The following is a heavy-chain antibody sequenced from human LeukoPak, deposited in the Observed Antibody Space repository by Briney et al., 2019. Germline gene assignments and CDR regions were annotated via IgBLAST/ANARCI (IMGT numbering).Heavy chain of an antibody. J-gene: IGHJ4*02. CDR1: GYTFTSYY. CDR2: INPSGGST. CDR3: ARDRLPLLRSTAARGPSDY. V-gene: IGHV1-46*01. D-gene: IGHD6-6*01. Sequence: ASVKVSCKASGYTFTSYYMHWVRRAPGQGLEWMGIINPSGGSTSYAQKFQGRVTMTRDTSTSTVYMELSSLRSEDTAVYYCARDRLPLLRSTAARGPSDYWGQGTLVTVSS.